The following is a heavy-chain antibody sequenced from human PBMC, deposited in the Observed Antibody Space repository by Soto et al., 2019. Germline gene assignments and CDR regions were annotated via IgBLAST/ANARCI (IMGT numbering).Heavy chain of an antibody. V-gene: IGHV4-59*01. Sequence: ETFSLTWTVSGGFISSCYWSWIRQPPGKGLEWIGYFYYGGSTNYNPSLKSRVTISIDTSKNQFSLILFSVTAADTAVYYCAGGYSSVGFEVWGQGTMVSVSS. CDR3: AGGYSSVGFEV. D-gene: IGHD6-19*01. CDR2: FYYGGST. CDR1: GGFISSCY. J-gene: IGHJ3*01.